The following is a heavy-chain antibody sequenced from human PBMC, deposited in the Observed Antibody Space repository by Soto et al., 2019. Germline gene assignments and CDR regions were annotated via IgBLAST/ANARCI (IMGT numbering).Heavy chain of an antibody. J-gene: IGHJ4*02. V-gene: IGHV4-34*01. D-gene: IGHD3-22*01. CDR1: GGSFSGYY. CDR2: INHSGST. CDR3: ARGRSYYDSSGYYFDY. Sequence: QVQLQQWGAGLLKPSETLSLTCAVYGGSFSGYYWSWIRQPPGKGLEWMGEINHSGSTNYNPSLKSRVTISVDTAKNQFSLKLSSVPAADTAVYSCARGRSYYDSSGYYFDYWGQGTLVTVSS.